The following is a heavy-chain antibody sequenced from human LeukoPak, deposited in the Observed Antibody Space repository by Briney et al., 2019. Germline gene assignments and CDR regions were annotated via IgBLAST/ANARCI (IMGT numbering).Heavy chain of an antibody. V-gene: IGHV4-39*01. CDR2: IYYSWRT. D-gene: IGHD4-17*01. CDR3: ARGRVYGDYRTVYPARPRYFDL. Sequence: PSETLSLTCTVSGGSISSSSYYWGWIRQPPGQGLEWFGSIYYSWRTYYNPSLKSRGTISVDTSTTQFFLKHSSRTAAAAVVYSCARGRVYGDYRTVYPARPRYFDLWGRGTLVTVSS. J-gene: IGHJ2*01. CDR1: GGSISSSSYY.